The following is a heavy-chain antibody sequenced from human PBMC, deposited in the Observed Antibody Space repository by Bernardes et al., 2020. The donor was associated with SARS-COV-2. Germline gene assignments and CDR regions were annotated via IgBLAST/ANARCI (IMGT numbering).Heavy chain of an antibody. V-gene: IGHV4-4*02. CDR2: IFPGGNT. Sequence: WWSWVRQSPGKGLEWIGEIFPGGNTNYNPSLKSRVTILADKSKSQFSLTLNSVTAADTAVYYCAANFAYSMGVWGQGTTVTVSS. J-gene: IGHJ6*02. CDR1: W. CDR3: AANFAYSMGV.